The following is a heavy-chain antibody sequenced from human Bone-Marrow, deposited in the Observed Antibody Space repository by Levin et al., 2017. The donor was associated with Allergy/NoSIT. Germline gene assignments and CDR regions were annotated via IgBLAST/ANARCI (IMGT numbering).Heavy chain of an antibody. J-gene: IGHJ4*02. CDR3: ARVASRTGKDCISTSCLVDY. CDR2: MNMKQDGSEK. CDR1: GFTFSSYW. D-gene: IGHD2-2*01. V-gene: IGHV3-7*01. Sequence: LTGGSLRLSCAASGFTFSSYWMSWVRQTPGKGLEWVANMNMKQDGSEKYYVDSVKGRFTISRDNAKNSLYLQMDSLSAEDTAVYYCARVASRTGKDCISTSCLVDYWGQGTLVTVSS.